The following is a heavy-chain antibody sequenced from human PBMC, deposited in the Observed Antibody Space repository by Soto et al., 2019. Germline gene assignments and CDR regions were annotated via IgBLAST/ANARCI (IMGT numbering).Heavy chain of an antibody. CDR3: ARRGPGTYFDY. J-gene: IGHJ4*02. D-gene: IGHD6-13*01. CDR2: ISGSGGST. V-gene: IGHV3-23*01. CDR1: GFTFSSYA. Sequence: EVQLLESGGGLVQPGGSLRLSCAASGFTFSSYAMNWVRQAPGKGLEWVSVISGSGGSTYYGDSVKGRFTISRDNSKNTLYLQMNRLRAEDTAVYYCARRGPGTYFDYWGQGTLVTVSS.